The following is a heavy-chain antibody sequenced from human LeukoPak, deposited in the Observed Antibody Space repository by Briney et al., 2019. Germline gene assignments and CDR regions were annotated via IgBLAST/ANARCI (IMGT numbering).Heavy chain of an antibody. J-gene: IGHJ4*02. CDR2: ISYDGSNK. Sequence: PGRSLRLSCAASGFTFSSYAMHWVRQAPGKGLEWVAVISYDGSNKYYADSVKGRFTNSRDNSKNTLYLQMNSLRAEDTAVYYCARDFGDGYNSFDYWGQGTLVTVSS. D-gene: IGHD5-24*01. V-gene: IGHV3-30*04. CDR3: ARDFGDGYNSFDY. CDR1: GFTFSSYA.